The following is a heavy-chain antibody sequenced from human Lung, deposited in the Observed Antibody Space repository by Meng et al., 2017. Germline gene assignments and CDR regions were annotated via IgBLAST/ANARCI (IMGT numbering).Heavy chain of an antibody. CDR1: GFTFTDHW. Sequence: VQLGESGGGFVRPGGSLRLSCPASGFTFTDHWMHWVRQGPGKGLVWVSRINRDGTKPTYADSVKGRFTISRDNDKNTLYLQMNNLRAEDTAFYYCTNDRLNHWGQGALVTVSS. V-gene: IGHV3-74*01. J-gene: IGHJ1*01. CDR2: INRDGTKP. CDR3: TNDRLNH. D-gene: IGHD1-1*01.